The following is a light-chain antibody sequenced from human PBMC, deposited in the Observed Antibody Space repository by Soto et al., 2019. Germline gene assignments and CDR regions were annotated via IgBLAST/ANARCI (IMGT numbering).Light chain of an antibody. CDR2: EVS. J-gene: IGLJ1*01. CDR1: SSDVGGNNY. V-gene: IGLV2-14*01. Sequence: QSALTQPASVSGSPGQSITISCTGSSSDVGGNNYVSWYQQHPGKAHKLIIYEVSNRPTGVSHRFSGYKSGNTASLTISGRQAEEEADYYCNSYTSKSTGVFGTGTKLTVL. CDR3: NSYTSKSTGV.